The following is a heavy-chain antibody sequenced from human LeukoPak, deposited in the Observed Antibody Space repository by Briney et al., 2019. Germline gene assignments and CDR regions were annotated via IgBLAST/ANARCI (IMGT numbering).Heavy chain of an antibody. CDR2: ISWNSGSI. V-gene: IGHV3-9*01. CDR3: AKDKGMGGALSDAFDI. J-gene: IGHJ3*02. Sequence: GGSLRLSCAASGFTFDDYAMHWVRQAPGKGLEWVSGISWNSGSIGYADSVKGRFTISRDNAKNSLYLQMNSLRAEDTAVYYCAKDKGMGGALSDAFDIWGQGTMVTVSS. CDR1: GFTFDDYA. D-gene: IGHD3-16*01.